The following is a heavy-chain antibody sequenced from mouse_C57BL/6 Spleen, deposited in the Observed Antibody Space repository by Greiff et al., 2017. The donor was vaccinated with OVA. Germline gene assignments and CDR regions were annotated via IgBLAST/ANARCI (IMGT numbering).Heavy chain of an antibody. CDR3: TAGSPFAY. V-gene: IGHV1-69*01. CDR1: GYTFTSSW. J-gene: IGHJ3*01. D-gene: IGHD1-1*01. Sequence: QVQLQQPGAELVMPGASVKLSCTASGYTFTSSWMHWVKQRPGQGLEWIGGIDPSDSYTNYTQKFTGKSTLTVDTSSSRAYMQLNMLTSEDSAVYDCTAGSPFAYGGKGTRVTVSA. CDR2: IDPSDSYT.